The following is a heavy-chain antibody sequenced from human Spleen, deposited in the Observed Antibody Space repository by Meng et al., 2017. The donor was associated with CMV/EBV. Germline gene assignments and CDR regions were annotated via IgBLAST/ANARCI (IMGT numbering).Heavy chain of an antibody. Sequence: GSLRLSCTVSGGSISSSSHYWGWIRQPPGKGLEWIGSIYYRGNTYYNPSLKSRVTISGDTSKNQFSLKLSSVTAADTAVYYCARGHIAAAGADWFDPWGQGTLVTVSS. J-gene: IGHJ5*02. CDR3: ARGHIAAAGADWFDP. CDR1: GGSISSSSHY. V-gene: IGHV4-39*07. CDR2: IYYRGNT. D-gene: IGHD6-13*01.